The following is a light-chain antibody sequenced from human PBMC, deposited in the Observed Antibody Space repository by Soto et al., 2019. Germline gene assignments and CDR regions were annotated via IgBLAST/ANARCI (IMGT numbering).Light chain of an antibody. CDR2: DAS. CDR1: QSVSSY. V-gene: IGKV3-11*01. J-gene: IGKJ4*01. CDR3: QQRSNWPLT. Sequence: EIALTQSPATLSLSPGERATLSFRASQSVSSYLAWYQQKPGQAPRLLIYDASNRATGIPARFSGSGSGTDFTLTISSLEPEDFALYYCQQRSNWPLTFGGGTKVEIK.